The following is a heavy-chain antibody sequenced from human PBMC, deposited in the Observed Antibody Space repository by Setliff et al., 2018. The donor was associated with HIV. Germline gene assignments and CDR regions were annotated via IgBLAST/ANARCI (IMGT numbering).Heavy chain of an antibody. CDR2: ISHIGST. J-gene: IGHJ4*02. Sequence: PSETLSLTCTVSGGSISTYYWSWIRQPPGKGLEWIGEISHIGSTNYNPSLKSRVTISVDRSKSQFSLKLSSVTAADTAVYYCARKPGFCSGGGCRGYFDYWGQGTLGTVS. CDR1: GGSISTYY. D-gene: IGHD2-15*01. V-gene: IGHV4-59*12. CDR3: ARKPGFCSGGGCRGYFDY.